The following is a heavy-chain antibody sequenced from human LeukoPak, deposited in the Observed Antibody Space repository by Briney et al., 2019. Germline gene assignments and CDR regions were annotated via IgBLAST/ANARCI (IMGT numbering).Heavy chain of an antibody. V-gene: IGHV1-2*02. J-gene: IGHJ6*03. CDR2: MNPNSGGT. CDR3: AKAVVTATKYYYYYMDV. CDR1: GYTFTDYY. Sequence: GASVKVSCKASGYTFTDYYMHWVRQAPGQGLEWMGWMNPNSGGTNYAQKFQGRVTMTRDTSISTAYMELSRLRSDDTAVYYCAKAVVTATKYYYYYMDVWGTGTTVTVSS. D-gene: IGHD2-21*02.